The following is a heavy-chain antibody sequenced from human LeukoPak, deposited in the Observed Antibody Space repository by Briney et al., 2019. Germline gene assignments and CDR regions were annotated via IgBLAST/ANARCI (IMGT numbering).Heavy chain of an antibody. V-gene: IGHV3-30*02. CDR2: IRYDGSNK. CDR1: GFTFSSYG. J-gene: IGHJ1*01. Sequence: PGGSLRLSCAASGFTFSSYGMHWVRQAPGKGLEWVAFIRYDGSNKYYADSVKGRFTISRDNSKNTLYLQMNSLRAEDTAVYYCAKAARIVGATIAAYFQHWGQGTLVTVSS. D-gene: IGHD1-26*01. CDR3: AKAARIVGATIAAYFQH.